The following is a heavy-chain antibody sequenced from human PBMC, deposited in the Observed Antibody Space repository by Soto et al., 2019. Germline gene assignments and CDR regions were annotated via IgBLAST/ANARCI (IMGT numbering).Heavy chain of an antibody. J-gene: IGHJ5*02. Sequence: ASVKVSCKASGYTFTSYYMHWVRQAPGQGLEWMGIINPSGGSTSYAQKFQGRVTMTRDTSTSTVYMELSSLRSEDTAVYYCARDLGNNYDFWSGNWFDPWGQGTLVXVSS. D-gene: IGHD3-3*01. CDR2: INPSGGST. CDR1: GYTFTSYY. V-gene: IGHV1-46*01. CDR3: ARDLGNNYDFWSGNWFDP.